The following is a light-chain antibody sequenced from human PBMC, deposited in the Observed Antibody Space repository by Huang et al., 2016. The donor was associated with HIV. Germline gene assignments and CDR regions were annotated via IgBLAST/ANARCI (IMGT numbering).Light chain of an antibody. J-gene: IGKJ4*01. CDR1: QDISNY. CDR3: QQSYTTPL. V-gene: IGKV1-39*01. CDR2: AAS. Sequence: DIQMTQSPSSLSASVGDRVTITCRASQDISNYLNWYEQKPGNAPKLLIYAASNLQSGVPSRFSGSGSGTDFTLTISSLQPEDFATYYCQQSYTTPLFGGGTKVEIK.